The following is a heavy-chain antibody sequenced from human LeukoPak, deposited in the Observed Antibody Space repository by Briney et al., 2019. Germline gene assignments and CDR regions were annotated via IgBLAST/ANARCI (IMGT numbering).Heavy chain of an antibody. V-gene: IGHV3-30*02. CDR3: AKVPHSWGLFDS. Sequence: GGSLRLSCAASGFTFSRSGSHWVRQAPGKGLEWVAFIRDDGSTRYYADSVKGRFTVSRDNSKNTLYLHMDSLRTEDTAVYYCAKVPHSWGLFDSWGQGTLVTVSS. CDR1: GFTFSRSG. CDR2: IRDDGSTR. D-gene: IGHD3-16*01. J-gene: IGHJ4*02.